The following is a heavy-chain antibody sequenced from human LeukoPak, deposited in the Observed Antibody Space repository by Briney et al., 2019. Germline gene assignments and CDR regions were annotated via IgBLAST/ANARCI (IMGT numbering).Heavy chain of an antibody. CDR1: GYSISSGYY. D-gene: IGHD2-2*01. CDR3: ARATFIVVVPAAKRPVAPGVVDY. V-gene: IGHV4-38-2*02. J-gene: IGHJ4*02. CDR2: IYHSGST. Sequence: SETLSLTCTVSGYSISSGYYWGWIRQPPGKGLEWIGSIYHSGSTYYNPSLKSRVTISADTSKNQFSLKLSSVTAADTAVYYCARATFIVVVPAAKRPVAPGVVDYWGQGTLVTVSS.